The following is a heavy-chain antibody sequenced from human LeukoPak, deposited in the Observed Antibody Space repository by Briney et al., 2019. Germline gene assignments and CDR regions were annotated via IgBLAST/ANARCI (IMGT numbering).Heavy chain of an antibody. J-gene: IGHJ4*02. CDR3: AREVRDSSGRRGPDY. Sequence: ASVKGSCKASGYTFTSYYMHWVRQAPGQGLEWMGWINPISGGTNYAQKFQGRVTMTRDTTNSTTYMELSRLRSDDSAVYYCAREVRDSSGRRGPDYWSQGTLNTVSA. CDR1: GYTFTSYY. D-gene: IGHD6-19*01. CDR2: INPISGGT. V-gene: IGHV1-2*02.